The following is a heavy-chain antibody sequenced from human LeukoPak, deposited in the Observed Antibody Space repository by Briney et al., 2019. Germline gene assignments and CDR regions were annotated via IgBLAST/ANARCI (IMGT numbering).Heavy chain of an antibody. CDR3: ARGDYAHYFDY. CDR2: IYYSEST. CDR1: GGSISSYY. V-gene: IGHV4-59*01. J-gene: IGHJ4*02. D-gene: IGHD4-17*01. Sequence: PSETLSLTCTVSGGSISSYYWSWIRQPPGKGLEWIGYIYYSESTNYNPSLKSRVTISVDTSKNQFSLKLSSVTAADTAVYYCARGDYAHYFDYWGQGTLVTVSS.